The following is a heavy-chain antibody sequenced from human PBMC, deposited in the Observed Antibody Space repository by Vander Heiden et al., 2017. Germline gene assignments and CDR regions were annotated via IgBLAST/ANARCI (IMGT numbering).Heavy chain of an antibody. V-gene: IGHV2-5*01. D-gene: IGHD6-13*01. CDR2: IYWNDDK. CDR3: AHRRADSSSWGINWFDP. Sequence: QITLKASGPTLVKPTQTLTLTCPFPGFSLTTSGVGGGWIRPPTGKALELLALIYWNDDKRYGPSLKSRLTITKDTSKNQVVLTMTNMDPVDTATYYCAHRRADSSSWGINWFDPWGQGTLVTVSS. CDR1: GFSLTTSGVG. J-gene: IGHJ5*02.